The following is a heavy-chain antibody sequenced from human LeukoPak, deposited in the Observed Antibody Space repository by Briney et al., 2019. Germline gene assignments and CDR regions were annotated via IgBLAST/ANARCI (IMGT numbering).Heavy chain of an antibody. Sequence: ASVKVSCKASGYTFTSYGISWVRQAPGQGLEWMGWISAYNGNTNYAQKLQGRVTMTTDTSMSTAYMELRSLRSDDTAVYYCARVITFGGVIDNFDYWGQGTLVTVSS. CDR3: ARVITFGGVIDNFDY. CDR1: GYTFTSYG. CDR2: ISAYNGNT. J-gene: IGHJ4*02. V-gene: IGHV1-18*01. D-gene: IGHD3-16*02.